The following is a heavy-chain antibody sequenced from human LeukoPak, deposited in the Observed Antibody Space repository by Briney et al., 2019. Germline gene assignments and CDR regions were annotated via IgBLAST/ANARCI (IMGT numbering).Heavy chain of an antibody. Sequence: SETLSLTCTVSGGSISSYYRSWIRQPPGKGLEWIGYIYYSGTTNYNSSLKSRITILVDTSKNHFSLKLSSVTAADTAVYYCARGRPTDYWGQGTLVTVSS. CDR2: IYYSGTT. V-gene: IGHV4-59*08. CDR1: GGSISSYY. J-gene: IGHJ4*02. CDR3: ARGRPTDY. D-gene: IGHD4-17*01.